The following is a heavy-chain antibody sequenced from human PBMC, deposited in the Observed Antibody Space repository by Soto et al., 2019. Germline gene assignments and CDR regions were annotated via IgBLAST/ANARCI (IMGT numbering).Heavy chain of an antibody. D-gene: IGHD3-10*01. Sequence: ETLSLTCAVSGESVIDYYWSWIRQPPGKGLEWIGHIYYTGSTNYNPSLRSRVTMSQDTSKNQFSLKLASVTAADTAVYYCARSGYYGFVYWGQGALVTVSS. CDR2: IYYTGST. CDR1: GESVIDYY. CDR3: ARSGYYGFVY. V-gene: IGHV4-59*02. J-gene: IGHJ4*02.